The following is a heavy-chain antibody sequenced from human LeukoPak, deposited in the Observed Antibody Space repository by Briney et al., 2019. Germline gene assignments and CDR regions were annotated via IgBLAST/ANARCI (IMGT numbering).Heavy chain of an antibody. CDR1: GFTFSSYA. J-gene: IGHJ4*02. CDR2: ISGSGGST. D-gene: IGHD3-22*01. Sequence: GGSLRLSCAASGFTFSSYAMSWVRQAPGKGLEWVSAISGSGGSTYYADSVKGRFTISRDNSKNTLYLQMNSLRAEDTAVYYCAKDLSPTHYYDSSGYYEGDYWGQGTLVTVSS. CDR3: AKDLSPTHYYDSSGYYEGDY. V-gene: IGHV3-23*01.